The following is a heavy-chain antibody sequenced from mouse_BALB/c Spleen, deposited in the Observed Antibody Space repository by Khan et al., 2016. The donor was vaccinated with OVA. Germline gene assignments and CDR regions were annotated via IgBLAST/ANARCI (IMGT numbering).Heavy chain of an antibody. CDR1: GDSITSGY. D-gene: IGHD2-12*01. V-gene: IGHV3-8*02. Sequence: EVQLQESGPSLVKPSQTLSLTCSVTGDSITSGYWNWIRKYPGNKLEYMGYIIYTGYTYYNPSLKSRISITRHTSKNQYYLQLSSVTDEDTATYYCARSTYRYAFVYWGQGTLVTVSA. J-gene: IGHJ3*01. CDR2: IIYTGYT. CDR3: ARSTYRYAFVY.